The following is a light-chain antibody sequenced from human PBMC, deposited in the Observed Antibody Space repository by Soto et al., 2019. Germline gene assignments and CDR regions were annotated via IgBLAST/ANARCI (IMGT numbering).Light chain of an antibody. CDR3: QQYDGNYSNT. CDR1: QSISSW. J-gene: IGKJ1*01. Sequence: DIQMTQSPSTLSASVGDRVTITCRASQSISSWLAWYQQKPGKAPKLLIHDASSLESGVPARFSGSGSGTEFTLTISSLQSDDFATYYCQQYDGNYSNTFGQGTKVEIK. CDR2: DAS. V-gene: IGKV1-5*01.